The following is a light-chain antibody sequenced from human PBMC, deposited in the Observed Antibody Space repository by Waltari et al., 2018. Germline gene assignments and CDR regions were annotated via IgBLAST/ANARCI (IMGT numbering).Light chain of an antibody. V-gene: IGKV3-20*01. J-gene: IGKJ2*01. CDR2: VAS. Sequence: EIVLTQSPGTLSLSPGERATLSSRASRSVSSSYLAWYQQKPGQAPRLLIYVASSRATGIPDRFSGSGSGTDFTLSISRLEPEDFAVYYCQQYDSSPYTFGQGTNLEIK. CDR3: QQYDSSPYT. CDR1: RSVSSSY.